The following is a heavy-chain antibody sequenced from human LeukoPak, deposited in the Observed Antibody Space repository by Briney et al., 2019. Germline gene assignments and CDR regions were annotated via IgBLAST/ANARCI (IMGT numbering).Heavy chain of an antibody. Sequence: SETLSLTCTVSGGSISSYYWSWIRQPPGKGLEWIGYIYHSGSTCYNPSLKSRVTISVDRSKNQFSLKLSSVTAADTAVYYCARGATPTLYYYYYMDVWGKGTTVTVSS. CDR3: ARGATPTLYYYYYMDV. J-gene: IGHJ6*03. CDR2: IYHSGST. V-gene: IGHV4-59*12. CDR1: GGSISSYY. D-gene: IGHD4-23*01.